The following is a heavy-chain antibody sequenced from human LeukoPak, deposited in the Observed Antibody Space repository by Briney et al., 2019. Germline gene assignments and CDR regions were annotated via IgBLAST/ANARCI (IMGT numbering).Heavy chain of an antibody. J-gene: IGHJ4*02. CDR3: ARVDFWSDYFFDF. V-gene: IGHV4-30-4*08. CDR2: IYYSGST. D-gene: IGHD3-3*01. CDR1: GGSISSGDYY. Sequence: SQTLSLTCTVSGGSISSGDYYWSWIRQPPGKGLEWIGYIYYSGSTYYNPSLKSRVTISVVASKNQFSLKLSTVTAADTAVYYCARVDFWSDYFFDFWGQAAL.